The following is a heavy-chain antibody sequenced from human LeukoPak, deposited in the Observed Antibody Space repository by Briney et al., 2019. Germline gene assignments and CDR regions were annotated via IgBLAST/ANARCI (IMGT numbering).Heavy chain of an antibody. CDR3: ASTHNYSSSWYSY. CDR1: GYSFTSYW. J-gene: IGHJ4*02. CDR2: IYPGDSDT. Sequence: GESLKISCKGSGYSFTSYWIGWVRQMPGRGLEWMGIIYPGDSDTRYSPSFQGQVTISADKSISTAYLQWSILKASDTAMYYCASTHNYSSSWYSYWGQGTLVTVSS. V-gene: IGHV5-51*01. D-gene: IGHD6-13*01.